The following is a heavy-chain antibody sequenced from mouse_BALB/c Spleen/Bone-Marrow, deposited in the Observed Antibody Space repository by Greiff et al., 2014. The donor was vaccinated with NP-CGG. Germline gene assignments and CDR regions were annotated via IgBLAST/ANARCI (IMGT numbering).Heavy chain of an antibody. CDR2: IYPSDSYT. CDR1: GYTFTSYW. D-gene: IGHD2-10*02. V-gene: IGHV1-69*02. J-gene: IGHJ4*01. Sequence: QVQLQQPGAELVRPGASVKVSCKASGYTFTSYWISWVKQRPGQGLEWIGDIYPSDSYTNYNQNFKDKATLTVDKSSSTAYMQLSSPTSEDSAVYYCTRRYGNYYAMDYWGQGTSVTVSS. CDR3: TRRYGNYYAMDY.